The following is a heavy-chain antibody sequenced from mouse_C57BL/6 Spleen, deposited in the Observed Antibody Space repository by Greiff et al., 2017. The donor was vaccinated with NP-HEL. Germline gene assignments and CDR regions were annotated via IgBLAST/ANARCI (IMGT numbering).Heavy chain of an antibody. CDR3: ARDMVYYFDY. CDR1: GFTFSSYA. Sequence: DVMLVESGGGLVKPGGSLKLSCAASGFTFSSYAMSWVRQTPEKRLEWVATISDGGSYTYYPDNVKGRFTISRDNAKNNLYLQMSHLKSEDTAMYYCARDMVYYFDYWGQGTTLTVSS. CDR2: ISDGGSYT. V-gene: IGHV5-4*01. D-gene: IGHD1-1*02. J-gene: IGHJ2*01.